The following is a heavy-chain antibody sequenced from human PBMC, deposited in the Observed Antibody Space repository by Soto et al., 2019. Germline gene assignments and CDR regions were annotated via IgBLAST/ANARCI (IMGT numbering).Heavy chain of an antibody. D-gene: IGHD3-22*01. CDR2: ISAYNGNT. Sequence: GASVKVSCKASGYTFTSYGISWVRQAPGQGLEWMGWISAYNGNTNYAQKLQGRVTMTTDTSTSTAYMELRSLRSDDTAVYYCARVSSGYLLYYYYGMDVWGQGTTVTVS. V-gene: IGHV1-18*04. CDR3: ARVSSGYLLYYYYGMDV. J-gene: IGHJ6*02. CDR1: GYTFTSYG.